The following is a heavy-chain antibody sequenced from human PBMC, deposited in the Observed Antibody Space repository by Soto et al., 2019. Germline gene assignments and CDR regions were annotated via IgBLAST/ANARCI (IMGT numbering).Heavy chain of an antibody. CDR1: GGSISSGGYY. CDR2: IYYSGST. Sequence: PSETLSLTCTVSGGSISSGGYYWSWIRQHPGKGLEWIGYIYYSGSTYYNPSLKSRVTISVDTSKNQFSLKLSSVTAADTAVYYCARDLKGYYWKHSFDIWGQGTMVTVSS. CDR3: ARDLKGYYWKHSFDI. D-gene: IGHD3-10*01. J-gene: IGHJ3*02. V-gene: IGHV4-31*03.